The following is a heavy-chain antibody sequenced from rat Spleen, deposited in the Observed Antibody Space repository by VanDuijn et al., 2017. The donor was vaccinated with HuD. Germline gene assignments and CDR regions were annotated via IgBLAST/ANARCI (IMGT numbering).Heavy chain of an antibody. J-gene: IGHJ3*01. CDR1: GHSISSSYR. Sequence: EVQLQESGPGLVKPSQSLSLTCSVTGHSISSSYRWNWIRKFPGNKMEWMGYINYSGSTTYNPSLKSRISITRDSSKNQFFLHLNSVTTEDTATYYCARQDNYVGFAYWGQGTLVTVSS. CDR2: INYSGST. CDR3: ARQDNYVGFAY. V-gene: IGHV3-3*01. D-gene: IGHD1-10*01.